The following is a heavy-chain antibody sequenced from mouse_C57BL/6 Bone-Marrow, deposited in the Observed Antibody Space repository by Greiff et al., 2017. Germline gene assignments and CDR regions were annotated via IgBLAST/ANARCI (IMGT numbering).Heavy chain of an antibody. CDR3: ARPPTVVAPPGFAY. CDR2: ISNGGGST. Sequence: EVKVVESGGGLVQPGGSLKLSCAASGFTFSDYYMYWVRQTPEKRLEWVAYISNGGGSTYYPDTVKGRFTISRDNAKNTLYLQMSRLKSEDPAMYYCARPPTVVAPPGFAYWGQGTLVTVSA. D-gene: IGHD1-1*01. V-gene: IGHV5-12*01. CDR1: GFTFSDYY. J-gene: IGHJ3*01.